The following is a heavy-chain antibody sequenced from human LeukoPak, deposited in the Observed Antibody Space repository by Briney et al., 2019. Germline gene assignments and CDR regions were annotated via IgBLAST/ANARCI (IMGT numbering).Heavy chain of an antibody. D-gene: IGHD4-11*01. CDR2: IKQDGSEK. CDR1: GFTFSSYW. CDR3: TRVEETATTAAIIRKYSYYYYYMDV. Sequence: GGSLRLSCAASGFTFSSYWMTWFRQAPGKGLEWVANIKQDGSEKHYVDSVKGRFTISRDNAKNSLYLQMSSLRAEDTAVYYCTRVEETATTAAIIRKYSYYYYYMDVWGKGNTVTVSS. J-gene: IGHJ6*03. V-gene: IGHV3-7*01.